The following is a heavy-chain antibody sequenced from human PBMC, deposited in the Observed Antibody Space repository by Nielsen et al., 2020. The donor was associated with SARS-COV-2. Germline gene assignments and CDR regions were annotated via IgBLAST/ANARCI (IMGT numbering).Heavy chain of an antibody. J-gene: IGHJ4*02. CDR1: GFIFSGHD. Sequence: ASVQVSCKGSGFIFSGHDHGITWVRPAPGQGLEWMGWVSAYNGNSNNEQKFQGRVTMTIDTYTSTAYVKLRSLRYDDTVVYYCATGLGSGSYNYWGQGSLVTVSS. CDR2: VSAYNGNS. CDR3: ATGLGSGSYNY. D-gene: IGHD6-25*01. V-gene: IGHV1-18*04.